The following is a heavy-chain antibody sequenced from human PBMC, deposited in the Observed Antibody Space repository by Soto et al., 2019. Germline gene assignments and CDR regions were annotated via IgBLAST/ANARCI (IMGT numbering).Heavy chain of an antibody. V-gene: IGHV4-30-4*01. Sequence: SETLSLTCALYGGSFSDYYWSWIRKPPGKGLEWIGYIYYSGSTYYNPSLKSRVTISVDTSKNQFSLKLSSVTASDTAVYYCASLVRGVTRDLYDFDYWCQGTLLTVSS. CDR3: ASLVRGVTRDLYDFDY. CDR2: IYYSGST. D-gene: IGHD3-10*01. CDR1: GGSFSDYY. J-gene: IGHJ4*02.